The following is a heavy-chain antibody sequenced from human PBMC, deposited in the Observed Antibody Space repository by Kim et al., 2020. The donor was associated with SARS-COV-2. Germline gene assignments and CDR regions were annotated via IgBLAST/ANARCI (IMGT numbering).Heavy chain of an antibody. CDR2: ST. V-gene: IGHV1-46*03. Sequence: STREAQKYQGRVTMTRATSTSTDYMGLSSLRAEDTAVYYCARDHSSGYFDYWGQGTLVTVSS. J-gene: IGHJ4*02. D-gene: IGHD3-22*01. CDR3: ARDHSSGYFDY.